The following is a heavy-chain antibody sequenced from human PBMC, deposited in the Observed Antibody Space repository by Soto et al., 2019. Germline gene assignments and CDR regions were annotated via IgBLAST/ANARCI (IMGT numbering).Heavy chain of an antibody. CDR2: INHSGST. CDR3: ARRQRAVAGTFYY. CDR1: GGSFSGYY. J-gene: IGHJ4*02. V-gene: IGHV4-34*01. Sequence: QVQLQQWGAGLLKPSETLSLTCAVYGGSFSGYYWSWIRQPPGKGLEGIGEINHSGSTTYNPSLKSRVTISVDTAKNQFSLKLSSVTAADTAVYYCARRQRAVAGTFYYWGQGTLVTVSS. D-gene: IGHD6-19*01.